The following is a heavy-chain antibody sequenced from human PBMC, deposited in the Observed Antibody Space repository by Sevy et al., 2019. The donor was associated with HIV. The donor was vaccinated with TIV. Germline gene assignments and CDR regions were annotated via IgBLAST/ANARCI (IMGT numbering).Heavy chain of an antibody. J-gene: IGHJ6*03. V-gene: IGHV4-61*02. CDR2: IYTSGST. CDR1: GGSISSGSYY. D-gene: IGHD6-13*01. Sequence: SETLSLTCTVSGGSISSGSYYWSWIRQPAGKGLEWIGRIYTSGSTNYNPSLKSRVTISVDPSKNQFSLKLSSVTAADTAVYYCARVSSSWYIRNYYYYYYMDVWGKGTTVTVSS. CDR3: ARVSSSWYIRNYYYYYYMDV.